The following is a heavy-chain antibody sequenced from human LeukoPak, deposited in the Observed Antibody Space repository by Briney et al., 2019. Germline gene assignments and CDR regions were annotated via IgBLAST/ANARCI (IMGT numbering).Heavy chain of an antibody. D-gene: IGHD3-22*01. CDR1: GYTFSTYG. Sequence: GASVKVSCKASGYTFSTYGISWVRQAPGQGPEWMGWISAYNGNTYYAQKVQGRVTMTTDTSTNTAFMELRGLRSDDTAVYYCARDLLTRYSDTSGYSPSDYWGQGSLVTVSP. CDR2: ISAYNGNT. V-gene: IGHV1-18*01. J-gene: IGHJ4*02. CDR3: ARDLLTRYSDTSGYSPSDY.